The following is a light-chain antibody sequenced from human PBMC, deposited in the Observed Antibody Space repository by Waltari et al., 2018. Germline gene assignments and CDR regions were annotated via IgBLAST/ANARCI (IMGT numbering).Light chain of an antibody. CDR3: QQYNNWPYT. CDR2: GAS. Sequence: EIVMTQSPATLSVSPGERATLSCRASQSISSNLAWYQQKPGQAPRLLISGASTRATGVPARFSGSGSGTEFTLTITSLQSEESAVYYCQQYNNWPYTFGQGTKLEIK. V-gene: IGKV3-15*01. J-gene: IGKJ2*01. CDR1: QSISSN.